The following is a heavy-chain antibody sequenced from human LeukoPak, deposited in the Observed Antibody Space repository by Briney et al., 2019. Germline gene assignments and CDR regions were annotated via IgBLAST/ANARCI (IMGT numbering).Heavy chain of an antibody. CDR3: ARYCSGGSCYSLYAFDI. CDR2: IYHSGST. Sequence: SGTLSLTCVVSGGSISSSNWWSWVRQPPGKGLEWIGEIYHSGSTNYNPSLKSRVTISVDKSKNQFSLKLSSVTAADTAVYYCARYCSGGSCYSLYAFDIWGQGTMVTVSS. J-gene: IGHJ3*02. V-gene: IGHV4-4*02. D-gene: IGHD2-15*01. CDR1: GGSISSSNW.